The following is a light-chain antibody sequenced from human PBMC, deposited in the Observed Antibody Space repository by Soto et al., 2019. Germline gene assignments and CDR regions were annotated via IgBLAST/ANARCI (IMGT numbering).Light chain of an antibody. Sequence: QSVLTQPPSVSGAPGQRVTISCTGASSNLGAGYDVHWYQHLPGTAHKLLIYGNMNRPSGVPDRFSGSKSATSASLAITGLQDDDEADYYCQSYDSSLTGVVFGGGTKLTVL. CDR1: SSNLGAGYD. CDR3: QSYDSSLTGVV. V-gene: IGLV1-40*01. CDR2: GNM. J-gene: IGLJ2*01.